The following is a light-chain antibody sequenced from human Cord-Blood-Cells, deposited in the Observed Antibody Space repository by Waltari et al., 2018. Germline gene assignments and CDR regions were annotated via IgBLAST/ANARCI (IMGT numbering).Light chain of an antibody. V-gene: IGLV2-14*01. CDR3: SSYTSSSTHVV. Sequence: QSALTQPASVSGSPGQSITISCTGTSSDAGGYNYVSWYQQHPGKAPKLMIYDVSNRPSGVSNRSSGSKSGNTASLTISGLQAEDEADYYCSSYTSSSTHVVFGGGTKLTVL. CDR2: DVS. CDR1: SSDAGGYNY. J-gene: IGLJ2*01.